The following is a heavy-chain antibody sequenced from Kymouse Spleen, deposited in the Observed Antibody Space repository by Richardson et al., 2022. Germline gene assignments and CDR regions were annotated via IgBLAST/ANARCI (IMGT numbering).Heavy chain of an antibody. D-gene: IGHD6-19*01. Sequence: EVQLVESGGGLVQPGRSLRLSCAASGFTFDDYAMHWVRQAPGKGLEWVSGISWNSGSIGYADSVKGRFTISRDNAKNSLYLQMNSLRAEDTALYYCAKDTSIAVAGHYYGMDVWGQGTTVTVSS. CDR3: AKDTSIAVAGHYYGMDV. V-gene: IGHV3-9*01. J-gene: IGHJ6*02. CDR1: GFTFDDYA. CDR2: ISWNSGSI.